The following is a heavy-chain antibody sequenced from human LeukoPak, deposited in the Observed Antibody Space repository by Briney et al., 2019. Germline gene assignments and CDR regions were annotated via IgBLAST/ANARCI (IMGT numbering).Heavy chain of an antibody. D-gene: IGHD3-10*01. CDR3: ARGGEDSPLWFEPKQYHFDC. V-gene: IGHV3-53*01. Sequence: AGSLRLSCAASGFIVSNNYMTWVRQTPGKGLEWASAIYSGGTAYYADSVKGRFTISRDDSKNTVLLQMSSLRAEDTAVYYCARGGEDSPLWFEPKQYHFDCWGQGALVAVSS. CDR2: IYSGGTA. CDR1: GFIVSNNY. J-gene: IGHJ4*02.